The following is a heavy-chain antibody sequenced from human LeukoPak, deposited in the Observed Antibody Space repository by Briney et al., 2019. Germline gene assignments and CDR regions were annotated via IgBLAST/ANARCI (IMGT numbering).Heavy chain of an antibody. Sequence: SETLSLTCAVYGGSFSGYYWSWIRQPPGKGLEWIGEINHSGSTNYNPSLKSRVTISVDTSKNQFSLKLSSVTAAGTAVYYCARWALKDYYFDYWGQGTLVTVSS. D-gene: IGHD3-9*01. J-gene: IGHJ4*02. V-gene: IGHV4-34*01. CDR1: GGSFSGYY. CDR2: INHSGST. CDR3: ARWALKDYYFDY.